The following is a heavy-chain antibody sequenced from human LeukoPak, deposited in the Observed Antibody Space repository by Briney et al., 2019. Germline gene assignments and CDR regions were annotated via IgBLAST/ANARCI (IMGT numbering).Heavy chain of an antibody. V-gene: IGHV1-2*02. CDR3: AKEEGGFHM. CDR2: VNTNSGGT. J-gene: IGHJ3*02. D-gene: IGHD2-15*01. CDR1: GGTFSSYA. Sequence: ASVKVSCKASGGTFSSYAISWVRQAPGQGLEWMGWVNTNSGGTHYAQKFQGRVTMTRDTSITTAYMELNGLTSDDTAVFYCAKEEGGFHMWGQGTRVTVSS.